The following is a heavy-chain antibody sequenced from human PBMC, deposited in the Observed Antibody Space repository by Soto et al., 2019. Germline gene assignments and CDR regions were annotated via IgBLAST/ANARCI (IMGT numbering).Heavy chain of an antibody. D-gene: IGHD2-15*01. CDR2: SIPILGRA. J-gene: IGHJ4*02. CDR3: VIDLGYFDF. Sequence: QVQLVQSGTEVKKPGASVAVSCQASAGTFNNHSLSWVRQAPGQGLEWMGRSIPILGRADYSQKVQGRLTLTEDNSTSTADMELSSVTYEDTAVYYCVIDLGYFDFWGQGTLVTVSS. CDR1: AGTFNNHS. V-gene: IGHV1-69*02.